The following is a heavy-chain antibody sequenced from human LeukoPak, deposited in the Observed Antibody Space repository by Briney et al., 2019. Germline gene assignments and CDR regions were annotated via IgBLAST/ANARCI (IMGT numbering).Heavy chain of an antibody. V-gene: IGHV1-69*04. D-gene: IGHD2-2*02. J-gene: IGHJ4*02. CDR3: ARGQKTCSSDSCYIL. CDR1: GGTFSSYA. CDR2: IIPILGIA. Sequence: SVKVSCKASGGTFSSYAISWVRQAPGQGLEWMGRIIPILGIANYAQKFQGRVTITADKSTSTAYMELSSLRSEDTAVYYCARGQKTCSSDSCYILWGQGTLVTVSS.